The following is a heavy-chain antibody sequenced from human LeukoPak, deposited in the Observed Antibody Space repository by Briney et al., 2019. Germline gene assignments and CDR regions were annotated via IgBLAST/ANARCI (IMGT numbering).Heavy chain of an antibody. CDR2: IYYSGST. CDR3: ASGYGDYGNDY. Sequence: SETLSLTCTVSGGSVNSGSYYWNWIRQPPGKGLEWIGYIYYSGSTNYNPSLKSRVTISVDTSKNQFSLKLSSVTAADTAVYYCASGYGDYGNDYWGQGTLVTVSS. D-gene: IGHD4-17*01. J-gene: IGHJ4*02. V-gene: IGHV4-61*01. CDR1: GGSVNSGSYY.